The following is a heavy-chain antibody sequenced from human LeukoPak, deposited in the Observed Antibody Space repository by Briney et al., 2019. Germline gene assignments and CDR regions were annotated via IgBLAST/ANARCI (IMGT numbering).Heavy chain of an antibody. Sequence: GRSLRLSCAASGFTVSSNYMNWVRQDPGKGLEWVSSISSSGRDIYYADSVKGRFTISRDNAKNSLFLQMNSLRDEDTAVYYCARIYYGSGTAPHWGQGTLVIVSS. CDR2: ISSSGRDI. CDR1: GFTVSSNY. V-gene: IGHV3-21*01. D-gene: IGHD3-10*01. CDR3: ARIYYGSGTAPH. J-gene: IGHJ4*02.